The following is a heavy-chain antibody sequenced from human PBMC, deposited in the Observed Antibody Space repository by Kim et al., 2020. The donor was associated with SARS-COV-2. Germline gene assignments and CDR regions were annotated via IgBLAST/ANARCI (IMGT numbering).Heavy chain of an antibody. D-gene: IGHD3-22*01. CDR3: ARGEITMIVVGEDDAFDI. V-gene: IGHV3-30*04. CDR2: ISYDGSNK. J-gene: IGHJ3*02. CDR1: GFTFSSYA. Sequence: GGSLRLSCAASGFTFSSYAMHWVRQAPGKGLEWVAVISYDGSNKYYADSVKGRFTISRDNSKNTLYLQMNSLRAEDTAVYYCARGEITMIVVGEDDAFDIWGQGTMVTVSS.